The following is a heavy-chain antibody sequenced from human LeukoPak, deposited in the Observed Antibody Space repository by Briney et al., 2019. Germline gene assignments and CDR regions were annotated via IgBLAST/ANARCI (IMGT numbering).Heavy chain of an antibody. CDR2: IYSGGST. Sequence: GGSLRLTCAASGFTVSSNYMSWVRQAPGKGLEWVSVIYSGGSTYYADSVKGRFTISRDNSKNTLYLQMNSLRAEDTAVYYCARLVYSYGCNFFDYWGQGTLVTVSS. J-gene: IGHJ4*02. V-gene: IGHV3-53*01. CDR3: ARLVYSYGCNFFDY. CDR1: GFTVSSNY. D-gene: IGHD5-18*01.